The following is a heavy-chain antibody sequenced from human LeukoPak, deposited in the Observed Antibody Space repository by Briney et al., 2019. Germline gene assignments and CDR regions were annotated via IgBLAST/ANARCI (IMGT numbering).Heavy chain of an antibody. J-gene: IGHJ4*01. D-gene: IGHD3-22*01. CDR1: GFTFDDYG. V-gene: IGHV3-20*04. Sequence: GGSLRLSCVASGFTFDDYGMSWIRHAPGEGLEWVSGINWNGGSTGYADSVKGRFTISRDNAKNSLYLQMNRLRVEDTALYYCARLNYYDSRGRYYFEYWGHGALVTVSS. CDR3: ARLNYYDSRGRYYFEY. CDR2: INWNGGST.